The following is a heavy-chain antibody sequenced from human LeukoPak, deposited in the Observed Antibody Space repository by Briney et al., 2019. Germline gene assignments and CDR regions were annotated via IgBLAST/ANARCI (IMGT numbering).Heavy chain of an antibody. V-gene: IGHV3-7*04. J-gene: IGHJ4*02. D-gene: IGHD6-13*01. CDR3: ARSWYTLDY. CDR1: GFIFSGYW. CDR2: INEDGRGK. Sequence: PGGSLRLSCAASGFIFSGYWMSWVRQAPGKGLEWVAHINEDGRGKYYVDSLKGRFSISRDNAKNSLYLQMDSLRAEDTAVYYCARSWYTLDYWGQGTLVIVSS.